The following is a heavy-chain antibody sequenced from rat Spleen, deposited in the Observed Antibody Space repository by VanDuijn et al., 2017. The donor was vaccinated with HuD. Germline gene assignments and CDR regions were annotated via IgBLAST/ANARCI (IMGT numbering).Heavy chain of an antibody. CDR1: GFTFSNYD. V-gene: IGHV5-25*01. D-gene: IGHD1-10*01. CDR3: ARHAVYNNYGWFAY. J-gene: IGHJ3*01. CDR2: ISTSGGST. Sequence: EVQLVESGGGLVQPGRSLKVSCAASGFTFSNYDMAWVRQAPKKGLEWVATISTSGGSTYYRDSVKGRFTISRDNAKSSLYVQMDSLRSEDTATYYCARHAVYNNYGWFAYWGQGTLVTVSS.